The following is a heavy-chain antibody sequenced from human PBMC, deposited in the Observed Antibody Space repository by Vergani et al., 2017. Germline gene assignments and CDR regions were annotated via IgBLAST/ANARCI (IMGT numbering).Heavy chain of an antibody. CDR1: GFSLSNARMG. V-gene: IGHV2-26*01. D-gene: IGHD2/OR15-2a*01. CDR3: AHTESSFPHYYYYGMDV. Sequence: QVTLKESGPVLVKPTETLTLTCTVSGFSLSNARMGVSWIRQPPGKALEWLAHIFSNDEKSYSTSLKSRLTITKDTSKNQVVLTMTNMDPVDTATYYCAHTESSFPHYYYYGMDVWGQGTTVTVSS. CDR2: IFSNDEK. J-gene: IGHJ6*02.